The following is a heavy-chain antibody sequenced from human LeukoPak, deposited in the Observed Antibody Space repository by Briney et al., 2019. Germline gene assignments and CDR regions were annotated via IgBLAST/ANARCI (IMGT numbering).Heavy chain of an antibody. CDR1: GYSFTNYW. Sequence: GESLKISCKGSGYSFTNYWIGWVRQMPGKGLEWMGRIYPGDYDTGYSPSFQGQVTISADKSISTAYLQWSSLKASDTAMYFCARLSSSSGYFDYWGQGILVTVSS. J-gene: IGHJ4*02. CDR2: IYPGDYDT. D-gene: IGHD6-6*01. V-gene: IGHV5-51*01. CDR3: ARLSSSSGYFDY.